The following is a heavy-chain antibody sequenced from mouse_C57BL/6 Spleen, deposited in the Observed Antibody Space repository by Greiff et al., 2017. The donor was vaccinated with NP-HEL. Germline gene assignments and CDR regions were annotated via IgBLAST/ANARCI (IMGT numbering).Heavy chain of an antibody. CDR2: IYPGDGDT. D-gene: IGHD2-4*01. J-gene: IGHJ3*01. Sequence: QVQLQQSGPELVKPGASVKISCKASGYAFSSSWMNWVKQRPGKGLEWIGRIYPGDGDTNYNGKFKGKATLTADKSSSTAYMQLSSLTSEDSAVYFCASEDYDPWFAYWGQGTLVTVSA. CDR1: GYAFSSSW. CDR3: ASEDYDPWFAY. V-gene: IGHV1-82*01.